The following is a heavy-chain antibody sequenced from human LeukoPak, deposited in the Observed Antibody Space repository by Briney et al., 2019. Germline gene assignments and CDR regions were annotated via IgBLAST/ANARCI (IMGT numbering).Heavy chain of an antibody. CDR1: GFTSSSYW. CDR2: TKQDGSDK. Sequence: GGSLRLSCASSGFTSSSYWRSWVRQAPGKGLEWVANTKQDGSDKYYVDSVKGRFIISRDSAKNSLYLQVISLRTEETAVYYCAKNRAAGVNDAFDIWGQGTMVTVSS. D-gene: IGHD6-13*01. V-gene: IGHV3-7*01. J-gene: IGHJ3*02. CDR3: AKNRAAGVNDAFDI.